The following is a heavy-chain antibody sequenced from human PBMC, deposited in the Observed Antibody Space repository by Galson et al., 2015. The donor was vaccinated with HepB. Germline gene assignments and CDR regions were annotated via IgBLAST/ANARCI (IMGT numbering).Heavy chain of an antibody. Sequence: SLRLSCAAYGFTFSSYAMSWVRQAPGKGLEWVSAISGSGGSTYYADSVKGRFTISRDNSKNTLYLQMNSLRAEDTAVYYCAKAIQWLVRPALMDVWGQGTTVTVSS. D-gene: IGHD6-19*01. CDR2: ISGSGGST. J-gene: IGHJ6*02. V-gene: IGHV3-23*01. CDR3: AKAIQWLVRPALMDV. CDR1: GFTFSSYA.